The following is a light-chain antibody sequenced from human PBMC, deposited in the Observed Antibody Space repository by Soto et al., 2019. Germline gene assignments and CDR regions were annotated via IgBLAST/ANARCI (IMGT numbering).Light chain of an antibody. Sequence: DIHVTQSPPTLSASVVDIVTITFLASQTISTWMAWYQQKPGKAPKLLVYDASTLQSGVASRFSGSGSGTEFTLIISGLQPDDSATYYCQQYTNTNNPWMFGQGTKVDIK. CDR1: QTISTW. CDR2: DAS. J-gene: IGKJ1*01. CDR3: QQYTNTNNPWM. V-gene: IGKV1-5*01.